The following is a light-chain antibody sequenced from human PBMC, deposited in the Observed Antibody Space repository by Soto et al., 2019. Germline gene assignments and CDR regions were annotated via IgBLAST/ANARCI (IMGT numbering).Light chain of an antibody. CDR1: SSDFGNYNL. CDR3: CSFTSSNTHV. Sequence: QSVLTQPPSVSAAPGQSITISCTGTSSDFGNYNLVSWYQQHPGKVPKLILFEVNKRPSGVSGRFSGSKSGNTASLTISGLQAEDEADYYCCSFTSSNTHVFGTGTKVTVL. CDR2: EVN. J-gene: IGLJ1*01. V-gene: IGLV2-23*02.